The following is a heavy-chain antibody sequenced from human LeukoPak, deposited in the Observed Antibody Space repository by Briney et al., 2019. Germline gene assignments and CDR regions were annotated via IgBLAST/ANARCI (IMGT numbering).Heavy chain of an antibody. J-gene: IGHJ4*02. CDR3: ARGQRAVTTH. Sequence: SETLSLTCIVSGGSISSYFWSWIRQPAGKGLEWIGRIYSSGSTNYNPSLKSRVTMSVDTSKNEFSLRLNSVTAADTAVYYCARGQRAVTTHWGQGTLVTVSS. CDR2: IYSSGST. CDR1: GGSISSYF. V-gene: IGHV4-4*07. D-gene: IGHD4-17*01.